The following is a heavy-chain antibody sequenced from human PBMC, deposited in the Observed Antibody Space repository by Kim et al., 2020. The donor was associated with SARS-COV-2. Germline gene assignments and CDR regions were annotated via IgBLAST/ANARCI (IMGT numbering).Heavy chain of an antibody. CDR2: ISYDGSNK. CDR3: ARGEAAESITIFGVVFPTNPYYYYMDV. CDR1: GFTFSSYG. Sequence: GGSLRLSCAASGFTFSSYGMHWVRQAPGKGLEWVAVISYDGSNKYYADSVKGRFTISRDNSKNTLYLQMNSLRAEDTAVYYCARGEAAESITIFGVVFPTNPYYYYMDVWGKGTTVTVSS. J-gene: IGHJ6*03. D-gene: IGHD3-3*01. V-gene: IGHV3-30*03.